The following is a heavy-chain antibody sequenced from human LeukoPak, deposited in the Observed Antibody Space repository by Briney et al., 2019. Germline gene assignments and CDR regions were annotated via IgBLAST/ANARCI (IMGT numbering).Heavy chain of an antibody. Sequence: GGSLRLSCAASGFTFSSYSMNWVRQAPGKGLEWVSSISSSSSYIYYADSVKGQFTISRDNAKNSLYLQMNSLRAEDTAVYYCARDPRGYSYVDYWGQGTLVTVSS. V-gene: IGHV3-21*01. CDR1: GFTFSSYS. CDR3: ARDPRGYSYVDY. D-gene: IGHD5-18*01. J-gene: IGHJ4*02. CDR2: ISSSSSYI.